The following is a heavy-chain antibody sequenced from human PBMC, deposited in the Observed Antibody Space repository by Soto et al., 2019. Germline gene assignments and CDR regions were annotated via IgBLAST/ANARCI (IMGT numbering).Heavy chain of an antibody. Sequence: QVQLVQSGAEVKKPGASVKVSCKASGYTFTGYYMHRVRQAPGQGLEWMGWINPNSGGTNYAQKFQGRVTMTRDTSISTAYMELSRLRSDDTSVYYCARADDLIAVAGMDYWGQGTLVTVSS. CDR3: ARADDLIAVAGMDY. CDR2: INPNSGGT. CDR1: GYTFTGYY. V-gene: IGHV1-2*02. D-gene: IGHD6-19*01. J-gene: IGHJ4*02.